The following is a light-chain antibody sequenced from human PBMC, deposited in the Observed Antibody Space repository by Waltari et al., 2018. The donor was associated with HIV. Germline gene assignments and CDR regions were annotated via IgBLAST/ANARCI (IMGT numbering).Light chain of an antibody. Sequence: SYVLTQPPSVSMAPGKTARITCGGYNIGSKSVHWYQQKPGQAPVLVIYDDSDRPSGIPERFSGSNSGNTATLTISRVEAGDEADYYCQVCDSGIVVFGGGTKVTVL. V-gene: IGLV3-21*04. CDR1: NIGSKS. CDR3: QVCDSGIVV. CDR2: DDS. J-gene: IGLJ2*01.